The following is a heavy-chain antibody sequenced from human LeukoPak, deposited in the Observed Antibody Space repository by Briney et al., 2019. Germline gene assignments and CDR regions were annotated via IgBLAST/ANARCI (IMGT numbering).Heavy chain of an antibody. CDR1: GGTFSSYA. J-gene: IGHJ5*02. Sequence: GASVKVSCKPSGGTFSSYAISWVRQAPGQGLEWMGRIIPIFGTANYAQKFQGRVTITTDESTSTAYMELSSLRSEDTAVYYCARGHSGYDNYYWFDPWGQGTLVTVSS. V-gene: IGHV1-69*05. CDR3: ARGHSGYDNYYWFDP. CDR2: IIPIFGTA. D-gene: IGHD5-12*01.